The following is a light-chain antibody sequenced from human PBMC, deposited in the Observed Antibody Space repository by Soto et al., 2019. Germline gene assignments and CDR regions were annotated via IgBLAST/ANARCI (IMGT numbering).Light chain of an antibody. J-gene: IGKJ1*01. CDR2: ATS. CDR3: QQSHSTPRT. CDR1: QSIAVY. Sequence: DIQMTQSPSSLSASVGDRVTITCRASQSIAVYLNWYQQKPGEAPKLLIYATSTLQSGVPSRFSGSGSGADYTLTISSLQPEDFATYSCQQSHSTPRTFGQGTKVDIK. V-gene: IGKV1-39*01.